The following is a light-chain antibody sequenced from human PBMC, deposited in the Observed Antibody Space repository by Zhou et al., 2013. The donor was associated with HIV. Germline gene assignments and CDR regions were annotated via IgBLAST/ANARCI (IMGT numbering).Light chain of an antibody. CDR3: QQYNRWPPLT. CDR1: QRITRNY. V-gene: IGKV3-20*01. J-gene: IGKJ5*01. Sequence: EIVLTQSPGTLSLPPGDRTTLSCRASQRITRNYLAWYQQKPGQPPRLLIYGASSRAAGIPDRFSGSGSGTEFTLTISSLQSEDFAIYYCQQYNRWPPLTFGQGTRLEIK. CDR2: GAS.